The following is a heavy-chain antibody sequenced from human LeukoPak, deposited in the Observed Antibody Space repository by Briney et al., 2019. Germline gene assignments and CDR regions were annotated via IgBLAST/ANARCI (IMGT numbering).Heavy chain of an antibody. Sequence: GASVKVSCKASGGTFSSNAISWVRQAPGQGLEWMGGIIPIFGTANYAQKFQGRVTITADESTSTAYMDLSSLRSEDTAVYYCARAALGSSSSWDWYFDLWGRGTLVTVSS. J-gene: IGHJ2*01. CDR2: IIPIFGTA. CDR1: GGTFSSNA. D-gene: IGHD6-13*01. CDR3: ARAALGSSSSWDWYFDL. V-gene: IGHV1-69*01.